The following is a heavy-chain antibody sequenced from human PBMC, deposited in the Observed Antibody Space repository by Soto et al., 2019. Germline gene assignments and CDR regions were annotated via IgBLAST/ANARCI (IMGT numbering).Heavy chain of an antibody. CDR1: GFTFSSYW. Sequence: PGGSLRLSCEASGFTFSSYWMTWVRHNPGKGLERVASMNQGGSEKDYVDSVEGRFTISRDNSKNSLYLQMNSLRAEDTAVYYCARDPSFGAFDVWGQGTMVTVSS. J-gene: IGHJ3*01. D-gene: IGHD3-16*01. CDR3: ARDPSFGAFDV. CDR2: MNQGGSEK. V-gene: IGHV3-7*01.